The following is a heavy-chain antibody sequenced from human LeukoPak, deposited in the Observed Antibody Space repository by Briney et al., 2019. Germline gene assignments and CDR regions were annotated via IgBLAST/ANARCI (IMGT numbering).Heavy chain of an antibody. J-gene: IGHJ4*02. Sequence: SETLSLTCAVYGGSFSGYYWSWIRQPPGKGLEWIGEINHSGSTNYNPSLKSRVTISVDTSKNQFSLKLSSVTAADTAVYYCARRGGSNWYRIHYWGQGTLVTVSS. CDR1: GGSFSGYY. CDR3: ARRGGSNWYRIHY. V-gene: IGHV4-34*01. D-gene: IGHD6-13*01. CDR2: INHSGST.